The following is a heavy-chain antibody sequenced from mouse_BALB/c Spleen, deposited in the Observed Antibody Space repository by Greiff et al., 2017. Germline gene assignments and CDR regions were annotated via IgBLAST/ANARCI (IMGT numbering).Heavy chain of an antibody. CDR3: ARPCSSYGEYYFDY. CDR2: INPYNDGT. V-gene: IGHV1-14*01. Sequence: VQLQQSGPELVKPGASVKMSCKASGYTFTSYVMHWVKQKPGQGLEWIGYINPYNDGTKYNEKFKGKATLTSDKSSSTAYMELSSLTSEDSAVYYSARPCSSYGEYYFDYWGQGTTLTVSS. CDR1: GYTFTSYV. D-gene: IGHD1-1*01. J-gene: IGHJ2*01.